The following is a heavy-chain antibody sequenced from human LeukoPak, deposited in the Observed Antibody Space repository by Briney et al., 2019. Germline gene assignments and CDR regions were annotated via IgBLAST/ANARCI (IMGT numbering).Heavy chain of an antibody. D-gene: IGHD3-3*01. CDR3: AKDPTIFGVVIDYYFDH. CDR2: VSHNERST. Sequence: GGSLRLSCAASGFSFSEYAMSWVRQAPGKGLEWVSSVSHNERSTYYADSVKGRFTISRDKSTNTLYLQMNSLRVDDTAVYYCAKDPTIFGVVIDYYFDHWGQGTLVTVSS. CDR1: GFSFSEYA. J-gene: IGHJ4*02. V-gene: IGHV3-23*01.